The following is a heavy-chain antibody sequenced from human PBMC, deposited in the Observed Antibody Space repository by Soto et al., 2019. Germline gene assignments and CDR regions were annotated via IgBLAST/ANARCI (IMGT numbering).Heavy chain of an antibody. CDR3: ASTKMSTIAGCNWFAP. Sequence: SETLSLTCAVYGGSFSGYYWSWIRQPPGKGLEWIGEINHSGSTNYNPSLKSRVTISVDTSKNQFSLKLSSVTAADTAVYYCASTKMSTIAGCNWFAPRGQGTLVTVSS. D-gene: IGHD2-2*01. CDR1: GGSFSGYY. CDR2: INHSGST. J-gene: IGHJ5*02. V-gene: IGHV4-34*01.